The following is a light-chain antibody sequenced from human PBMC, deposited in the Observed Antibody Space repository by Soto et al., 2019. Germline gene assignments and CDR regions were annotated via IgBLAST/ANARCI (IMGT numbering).Light chain of an antibody. CDR2: AAS. CDR1: QGISNY. J-gene: IGKJ1*01. CDR3: QQYNSAPPWT. Sequence: DIQMTQSPSSLSASVGDRVTITCRASQGISNYLAWYQQKPGKVPKLLIYAASTLQSGVPSRFSGSGSGTAFTLTISSLQPEDVATYYCQQYNSAPPWTFGQGTKVEIK. V-gene: IGKV1-27*01.